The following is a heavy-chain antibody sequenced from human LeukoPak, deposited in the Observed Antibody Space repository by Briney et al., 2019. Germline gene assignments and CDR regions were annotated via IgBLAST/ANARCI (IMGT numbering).Heavy chain of an antibody. Sequence: GRSLRLSCAASGFTFSSYGMHWVRQAPGKGLEWVAVIWYDGSNKYYADSVKGRFTISRDNSKNTLYLQMNSVRAEDTAVYYCAKKYAADAFDIWGQGTMVTVSS. D-gene: IGHD2-2*01. CDR3: AKKYAADAFDI. CDR1: GFTFSSYG. V-gene: IGHV3-33*06. CDR2: IWYDGSNK. J-gene: IGHJ3*02.